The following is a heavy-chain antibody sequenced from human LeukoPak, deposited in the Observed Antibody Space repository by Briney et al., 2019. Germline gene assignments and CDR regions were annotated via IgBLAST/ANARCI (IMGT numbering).Heavy chain of an antibody. CDR3: ARDLDSSGWYITY. J-gene: IGHJ4*02. CDR2: INSDESSR. D-gene: IGHD6-19*01. Sequence: GGSLRLSCAASGFTFSSYAMSWVRQAPGKGLVWVARINSDESSRSYVDSVKGRFTISRDNAKNTLYLQMNSLRAEDTAVYYCARDLDSSGWYITYWGQGTLVTVSS. V-gene: IGHV3-74*01. CDR1: GFTFSSYA.